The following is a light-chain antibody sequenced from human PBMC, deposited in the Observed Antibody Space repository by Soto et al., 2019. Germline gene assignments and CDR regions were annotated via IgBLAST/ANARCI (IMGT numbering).Light chain of an antibody. CDR3: QHYNSYSEA. J-gene: IGKJ1*01. Sequence: DIQMPQSHSTLSGSVGDRVTITCRASQTISSWLAWYQQKPGKAPKLLIYKASTLKSGVPSRFSGSGSGTEFTLTISSLQPDDFATYYCQHYNSYSEAFGQGTKVAIK. CDR1: QTISSW. CDR2: KAS. V-gene: IGKV1-5*03.